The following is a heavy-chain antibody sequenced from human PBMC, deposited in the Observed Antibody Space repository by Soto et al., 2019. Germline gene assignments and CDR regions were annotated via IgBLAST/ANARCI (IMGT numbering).Heavy chain of an antibody. D-gene: IGHD3-16*01. CDR2: ISSSSSYI. CDR1: CFTFSSYS. Sequence: GSLRLSCAASCFTFSSYSMNWVRQAPGKGLEWVSSISSSSSYIYYADSVKGRFTISRDNAKNSLHLQMNSLRAEDTAVYYWARSWGGDLKALDIWGQGTM. J-gene: IGHJ3*02. V-gene: IGHV3-21*01. CDR3: ARSWGGDLKALDI.